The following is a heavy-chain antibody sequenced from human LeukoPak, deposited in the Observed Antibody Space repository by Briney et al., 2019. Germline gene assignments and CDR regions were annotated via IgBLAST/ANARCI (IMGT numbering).Heavy chain of an antibody. D-gene: IGHD1-26*01. CDR3: ARVRGSYFGYALDI. CDR2: INPNSGGT. J-gene: IGHJ3*02. CDR1: GYTFTGYY. Sequence: ASVKVSCKASGYTFTGYYMHWVRQAPGQGLEWMGWINPNSGGTNYAQKFQGRVTMTRDTSISTAYMELSRLRSDDTAVYYCARVRGSYFGYALDIWGQGTMVTVSS. V-gene: IGHV1-2*02.